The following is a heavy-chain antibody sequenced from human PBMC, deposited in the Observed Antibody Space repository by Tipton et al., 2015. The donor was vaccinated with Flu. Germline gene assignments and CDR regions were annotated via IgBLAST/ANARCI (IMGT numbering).Heavy chain of an antibody. CDR1: GGSISSSSYY. D-gene: IGHD3-10*01. V-gene: IGHV4-39*07. CDR3: ARGDYYSYWYFEL. J-gene: IGHJ2*01. Sequence: TLSLTCTVSGGSISSSSYYWGWIRQPPGKGLEWIGSIYYSGSTYYNPSLKSRVTISVDTSKNQFSLRLSSVTSADTAVYYCARGDYYSYWYFELWGRGTLVTDSS. CDR2: IYYSGST.